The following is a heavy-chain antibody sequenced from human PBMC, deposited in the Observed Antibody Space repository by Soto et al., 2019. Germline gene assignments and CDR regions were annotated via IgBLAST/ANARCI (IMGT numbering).Heavy chain of an antibody. D-gene: IGHD3-9*01. Sequence: ASVKVSCKASGYTFTSYYMHWVRQAPGQGLEWMGIINPSGGSTSYAQKFQGRVTMTRDTSTSTVYMELSSLRSEDTAVYYCARPYYDILTGYPMPYYYYMDVWGKGTTVTVS. CDR1: GYTFTSYY. CDR3: ARPYYDILTGYPMPYYYYMDV. CDR2: INPSGGST. J-gene: IGHJ6*03. V-gene: IGHV1-46*03.